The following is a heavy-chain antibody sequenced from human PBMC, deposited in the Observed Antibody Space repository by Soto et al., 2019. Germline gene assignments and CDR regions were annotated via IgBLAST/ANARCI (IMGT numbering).Heavy chain of an antibody. Sequence: EVQLVESGGGLVQPGGSLRLSCAASGFTFSDHYMDWVRQAPGKGLEWVGRTRNKANSYTTEYAASVKGRFTISRDDSKNSLYLQMNSLKTEDTALYYRVSVSGTYYYEYWGQGTQVTVSS. V-gene: IGHV3-72*01. D-gene: IGHD1-26*01. CDR1: GFTFSDHY. CDR2: TRNKANSYTT. CDR3: VSVSGTYYYEY. J-gene: IGHJ4*02.